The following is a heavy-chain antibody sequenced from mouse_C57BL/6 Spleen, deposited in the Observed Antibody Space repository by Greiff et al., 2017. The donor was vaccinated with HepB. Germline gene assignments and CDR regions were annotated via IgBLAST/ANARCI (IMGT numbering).Heavy chain of an antibody. CDR3: ARRAGTSAMDY. CDR1: GYAFSSSW. J-gene: IGHJ4*01. D-gene: IGHD3-3*01. Sequence: QVQLQQSGPELVKPGASVKISCKASGYAFSSSWMNWVKQRPGKGLDWIGRIYPGDGDTNYNGKFKGKATLTADKSSSTAYMQRSSLTSEDSAVYCWARRAGTSAMDYWGQGTSVTVSS. CDR2: IYPGDGDT. V-gene: IGHV1-82*01.